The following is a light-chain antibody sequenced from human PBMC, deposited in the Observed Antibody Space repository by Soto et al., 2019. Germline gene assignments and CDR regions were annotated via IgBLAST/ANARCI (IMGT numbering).Light chain of an antibody. CDR3: QQYGSSPKT. CDR1: QSVSSSY. J-gene: IGKJ1*01. Sequence: DIVVSESPGTLSLSQGERATLSCRASQSVSSSYLAWYQQKPGQAPRLLIYGASSRATGIPDRFSGSGSGTDFTLTISRLEPEDFAVYYCQQYGSSPKTFGQGTKVDI. CDR2: GAS. V-gene: IGKV3-20*01.